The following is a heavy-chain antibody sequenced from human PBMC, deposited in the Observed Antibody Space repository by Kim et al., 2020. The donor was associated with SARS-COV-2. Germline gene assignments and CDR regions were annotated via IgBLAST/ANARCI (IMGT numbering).Heavy chain of an antibody. V-gene: IGHV3-30*07. CDR2: GSNK. J-gene: IGHJ4*02. Sequence: GSNKYHAAYGKGRFTITRDNSRNTLYLQRNSLRAEETAVYYCARDHIHGYQWGQGTLVTVSS. D-gene: IGHD2-2*01. CDR3: ARDHIHGYQ.